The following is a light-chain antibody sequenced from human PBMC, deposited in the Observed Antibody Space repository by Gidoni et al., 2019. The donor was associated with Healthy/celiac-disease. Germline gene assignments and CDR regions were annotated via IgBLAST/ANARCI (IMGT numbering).Light chain of an antibody. J-gene: IGKJ4*01. CDR1: QSVSSY. Sequence: EIVFTQSPATLSLSPGDRATLSCRASQSVSSYLAWYQQKPGQAPRLLIYDASNRANGIPARFSGSGSGTDFTLTISSLEPEDFAVYYCQQRSNWPPMSTFGGGTKVEIK. CDR3: QQRSNWPPMST. CDR2: DAS. V-gene: IGKV3-11*01.